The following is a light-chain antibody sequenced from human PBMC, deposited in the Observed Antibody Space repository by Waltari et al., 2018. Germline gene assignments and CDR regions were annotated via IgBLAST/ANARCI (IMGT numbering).Light chain of an antibody. CDR1: QSVLYNSNDKNY. Sequence: DIVMTQSPDSLAVSLGERATINCKSSQSVLYNSNDKNYLAWYQQKPGQPPKLLIYWASTRESGVPDRFSGSGSGTDFTLTISSLQTEDVAVYYCQQYYRSRTFGQGTKVEIK. CDR2: WAS. V-gene: IGKV4-1*01. J-gene: IGKJ1*01. CDR3: QQYYRSRT.